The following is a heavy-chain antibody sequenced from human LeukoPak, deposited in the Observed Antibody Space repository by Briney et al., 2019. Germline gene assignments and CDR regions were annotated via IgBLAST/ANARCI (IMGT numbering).Heavy chain of an antibody. Sequence: GASVKVSCKASGYTFTGYYMHWVRQAPGQGLEWMGWINPNSGGTNYAQKFQGRVTMTRDTSISTAYMELSRLRSDDTAVYLCAKDKYSPVRSMSEAAYYFDFWGPGTLVTVSS. D-gene: IGHD6-13*01. J-gene: IGHJ4*02. CDR1: GYTFTGYY. CDR2: INPNSGGT. CDR3: AKDKYSPVRSMSEAAYYFDF. V-gene: IGHV1-2*02.